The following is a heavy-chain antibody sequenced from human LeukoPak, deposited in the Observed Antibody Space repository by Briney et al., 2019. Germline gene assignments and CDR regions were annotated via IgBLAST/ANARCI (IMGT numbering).Heavy chain of an antibody. CDR2: IKKTGSET. Sequence: GGSLRLSCAASGFTFSSYAMSWVRQAPGKGLGWVAYIKKTGSETYYVDSVKGRFTITRANTRNSLFLQMYRLRAEDTAVYYCARGPCSGGSCYGETPAPFNWFDPWGQGTLVTVSS. J-gene: IGHJ5*02. D-gene: IGHD2-15*01. V-gene: IGHV3-7*03. CDR3: ARGPCSGGSCYGETPAPFNWFDP. CDR1: GFTFSSYA.